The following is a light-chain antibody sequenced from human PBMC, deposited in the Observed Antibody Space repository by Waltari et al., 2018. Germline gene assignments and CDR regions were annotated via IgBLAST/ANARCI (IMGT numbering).Light chain of an antibody. V-gene: IGLV2-8*01. CDR1: SSDVGGYNY. CDR2: EVN. CDR3: TSYPGGHNWV. J-gene: IGLJ2*01. Sequence: QSALTQPPSASGSPGQSVTISCTGTSSDVGGYNYVSGYQHHPGKAPKLMISEVNKRPRGVPDRFSCSESGSAASRTVAWLQADDEADYYCTSYPGGHNWVFGGGTKLTVL.